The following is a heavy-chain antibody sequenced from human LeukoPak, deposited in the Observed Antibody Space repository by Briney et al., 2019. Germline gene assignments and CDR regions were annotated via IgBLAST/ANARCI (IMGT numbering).Heavy chain of an antibody. CDR1: GFTFSSYS. Sequence: GGSLRLSCAASGFTFSSYSMNWVRQAPGKGLECVSSITSSSNYIYYADSVKGRFTISRDNAKNSLYLQMNSLRAEDTAVYYCTSGLYCTDGICSWGQGTLVTVSS. J-gene: IGHJ4*02. CDR3: TSGLYCTDGICS. V-gene: IGHV3-21*01. CDR2: ITSSSNYI. D-gene: IGHD2-15*01.